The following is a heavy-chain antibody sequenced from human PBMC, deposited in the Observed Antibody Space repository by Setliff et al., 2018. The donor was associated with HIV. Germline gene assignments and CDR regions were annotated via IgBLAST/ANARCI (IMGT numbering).Heavy chain of an antibody. CDR1: GASISSSGYY. Sequence: SETLSLTCTVSGASISSSGYYWTWIRQSPGKGLEWIGEIVDSGSATYNPSLQSRVTISVDTSKNQFSLKLSSVTAADTAVYYCARHVNTVTTVIIDYFDYWGQGALVTVSS. V-gene: IGHV4-61*08. J-gene: IGHJ4*02. CDR2: IVDSGSA. CDR3: ARHVNTVTTVIIDYFDY. D-gene: IGHD4-17*01.